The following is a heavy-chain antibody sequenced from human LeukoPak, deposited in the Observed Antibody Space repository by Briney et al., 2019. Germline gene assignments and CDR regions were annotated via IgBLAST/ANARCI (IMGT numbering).Heavy chain of an antibody. CDR1: GGSISTYY. V-gene: IGHV4-34*01. D-gene: IGHD6-13*01. Sequence: PSETLSLTCTVSGGSISTYYWSWIRQPPGKGLEWIGEINHSGSTNYNPSLKSRVTISVDTSKNQFSLKLSSVTAADTAVYYCARGRIGIAAAGTLSWFDPWGQGTLVTVSS. CDR2: INHSGST. J-gene: IGHJ5*02. CDR3: ARGRIGIAAAGTLSWFDP.